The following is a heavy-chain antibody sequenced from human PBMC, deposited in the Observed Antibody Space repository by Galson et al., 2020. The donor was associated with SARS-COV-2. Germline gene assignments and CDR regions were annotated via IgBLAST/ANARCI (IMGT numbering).Heavy chain of an antibody. Sequence: SVKVSCKASGGTLSPYAITWVRQAPGQGLEWMGGSILTLDTANYRQTFQGRVTLSADKSATTVYMELSRLRSDDTAVYYCATAGKDGYNPVQYWGQGTLVAVSS. CDR1: GGTLSPYA. CDR3: ATAGKDGYNPVQY. J-gene: IGHJ4*02. CDR2: SILTLDTA. V-gene: IGHV1-69*10. D-gene: IGHD5-12*01.